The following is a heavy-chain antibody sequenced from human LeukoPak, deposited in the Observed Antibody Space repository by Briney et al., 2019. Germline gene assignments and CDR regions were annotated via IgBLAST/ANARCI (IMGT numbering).Heavy chain of an antibody. CDR3: TRWGLGYCSGGSCPINDY. J-gene: IGHJ4*02. Sequence: PGESLRLSCTASGFTFGDYAMSWFRQAPGKGLEWVGFIRSKAYGGTTEYAASVKGRFTISRDDSKSIAYLQMNSLKTEDTAVYYCTRWGLGYCSGGSCPINDYWGQGTLVTVSS. V-gene: IGHV3-49*03. CDR1: GFTFGDYA. CDR2: IRSKAYGGTT. D-gene: IGHD2-15*01.